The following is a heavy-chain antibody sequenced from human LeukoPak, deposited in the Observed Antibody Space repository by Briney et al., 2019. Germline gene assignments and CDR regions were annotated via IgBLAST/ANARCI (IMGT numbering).Heavy chain of an antibody. D-gene: IGHD1-26*01. CDR2: FDPDSGKT. Sequence: ASMKVSCKVTGYSLSEISLHWVRQTPGKGLQWMGGFDPDSGKTLYAQNFQDRVTMTEDTSTETAYMEMTTLTFQDTGVYYCLTRWEPFDNWGQGTLVFVSA. V-gene: IGHV1-24*01. CDR1: GYSLSEIS. J-gene: IGHJ4*02. CDR3: LTRWEPFDN.